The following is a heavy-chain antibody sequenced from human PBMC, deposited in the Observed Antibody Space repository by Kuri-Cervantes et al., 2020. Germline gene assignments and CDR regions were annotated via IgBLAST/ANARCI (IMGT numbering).Heavy chain of an antibody. CDR2: IKEDGSET. Sequence: GGSLRLSCAASGFTFSSYAMRWVRQAPGRGMEWVANIKEDGSETSYVGSVKGRFTISRDNAKNSLYLQMDSLRAEDTAVYYCARAPKAEYWGQGTLVTVSS. D-gene: IGHD6-25*01. V-gene: IGHV3-7*01. CDR1: GFTFSSYA. J-gene: IGHJ4*02. CDR3: ARAPKAEY.